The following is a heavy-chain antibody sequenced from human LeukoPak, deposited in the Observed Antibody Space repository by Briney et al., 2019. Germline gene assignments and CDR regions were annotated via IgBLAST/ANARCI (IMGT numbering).Heavy chain of an antibody. J-gene: IGHJ6*02. CDR3: ARGEKQLWCMTSYGMDV. CDR1: GFTFSSYE. V-gene: IGHV3-48*03. CDR2: ISRSGSTI. Sequence: GGSLRLSCAASGFTFSSYEMNWVRQAPGKGLEWVSYISRSGSTIYYADSVKGRFTISRDNAKNSLYLQMNSERAEDTAVYYCARGEKQLWCMTSYGMDVWGQGTTVTVSS. D-gene: IGHD5-18*01.